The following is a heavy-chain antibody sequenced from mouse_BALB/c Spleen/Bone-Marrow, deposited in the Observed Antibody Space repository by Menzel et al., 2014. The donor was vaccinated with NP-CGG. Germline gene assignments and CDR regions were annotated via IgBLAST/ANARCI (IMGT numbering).Heavy chain of an antibody. CDR1: GFTFSSYG. J-gene: IGHJ2*01. D-gene: IGHD2-1*01. CDR3: ARGNYGNYVDYFDY. CDR2: INSNGGST. V-gene: IGHV5-6-3*01. Sequence: VQLKEPGGGLVQPGGSLKLSCAASGFTFSSYGMSWVRQTPDKRLELVASINSNGGSTYYPDSVKGRFTISRDNAKNTLSLQMSSLKSEDTAMYYCARGNYGNYVDYFDYWGQGTTLTVSS.